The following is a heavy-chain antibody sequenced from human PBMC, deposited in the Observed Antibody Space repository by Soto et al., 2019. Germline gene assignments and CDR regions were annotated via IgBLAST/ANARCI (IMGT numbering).Heavy chain of an antibody. CDR3: ALYCSSTSCYAH. CDR1: GYTSTTYG. V-gene: IGHV1-18*01. D-gene: IGHD2-2*01. Sequence: ASVKVSCKVSGYTSTTYGVAWVRQAPGQGLEWVGWISTYNSNRDYAQKFQGRVTMSTDTSSRTVSMELRSLTSDDTAVYYCALYCSSTSCYAHWGQGTVVTV. J-gene: IGHJ4*02. CDR2: ISTYNSNR.